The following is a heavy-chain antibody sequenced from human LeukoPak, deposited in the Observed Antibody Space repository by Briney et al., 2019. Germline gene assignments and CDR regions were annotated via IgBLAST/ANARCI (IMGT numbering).Heavy chain of an antibody. CDR2: ITGGGDNI. CDR1: GFTFSSYA. Sequence: AGGSLRLSCAASGFTFSSYAMSWVRQAPGKGLEWVSAITGGGDNIYYADSVKGRFTISRDNSKNTLYLQMNTLRVEDRAVYYCAKENPVGGTNYFDYWGQGTLVTVAS. D-gene: IGHD1-26*01. V-gene: IGHV3-23*01. J-gene: IGHJ4*02. CDR3: AKENPVGGTNYFDY.